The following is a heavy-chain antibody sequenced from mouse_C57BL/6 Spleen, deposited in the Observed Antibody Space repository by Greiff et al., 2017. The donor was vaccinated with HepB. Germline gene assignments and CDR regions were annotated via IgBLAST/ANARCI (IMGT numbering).Heavy chain of an antibody. CDR1: GYTFTSYW. V-gene: IGHV1-69*01. Sequence: VQLQQPGAELVMPGASVKLSCKASGYTFTSYWMHWVKQRPGQGLEWIGEIDPSDSYTNYNQKFKGKSTLTVDKSSSTAYMQLSSLTSEDSAVYYCARKELGNYFDYWGQGTTLTVSS. CDR2: IDPSDSYT. D-gene: IGHD4-1*01. J-gene: IGHJ2*01. CDR3: ARKELGNYFDY.